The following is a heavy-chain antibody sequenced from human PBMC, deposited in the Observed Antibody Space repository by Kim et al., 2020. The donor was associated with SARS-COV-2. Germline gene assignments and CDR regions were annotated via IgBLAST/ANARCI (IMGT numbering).Heavy chain of an antibody. J-gene: IGHJ2*01. V-gene: IGHV3-33*06. CDR1: GFTFSSYG. Sequence: GGSLRLSCAASGFTFSSYGMHWVRQAPGKGLEWVAVIWYDGSNKYYADSVKGRFTISRDNSKNTLYLQMNSLRAEDTAVYYCAKIFGDYGDRASYWYFDLWGRGTLVTVSS. CDR2: IWYDGSNK. D-gene: IGHD4-17*01. CDR3: AKIFGDYGDRASYWYFDL.